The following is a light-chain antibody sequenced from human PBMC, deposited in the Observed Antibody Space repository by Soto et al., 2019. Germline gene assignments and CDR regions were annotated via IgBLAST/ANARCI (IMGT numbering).Light chain of an antibody. CDR2: KAS. J-gene: IGKJ1*01. CDR1: QSISSW. Sequence: DIQMTQSTSTLSASVGEGVTITCPASQSISSWLAWYQQKPGKAPKLLIYKASSLESGVPSRFSGSGSGTEFTLTISSLQPDDFATYYCQQYNSYSPWTLGQGTKVDIK. V-gene: IGKV1-5*03. CDR3: QQYNSYSPWT.